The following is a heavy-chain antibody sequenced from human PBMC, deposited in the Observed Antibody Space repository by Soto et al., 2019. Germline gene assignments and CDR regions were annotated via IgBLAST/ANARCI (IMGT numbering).Heavy chain of an antibody. Sequence: PSETLSLTCAVSGGSISSSNWWSWVRQPPGKGLEWIGEIYHSGSTNYNPSLKSRVTISVDKSKNQFSLKLSSVTAADTAVYYCARDYRVRGVMRWFDPWGQGTLVTVSS. CDR1: GGSISSSNW. J-gene: IGHJ5*02. D-gene: IGHD3-10*01. V-gene: IGHV4-4*02. CDR2: IYHSGST. CDR3: ARDYRVRGVMRWFDP.